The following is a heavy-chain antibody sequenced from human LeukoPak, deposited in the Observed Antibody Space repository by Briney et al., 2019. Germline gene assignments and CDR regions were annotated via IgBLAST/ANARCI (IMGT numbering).Heavy chain of an antibody. CDR1: GFIFSNYA. J-gene: IGHJ4*02. CDR2: ISGGGGGT. CDR3: AKDEGHYYDSSGYYYWDY. D-gene: IGHD3-22*01. V-gene: IGHV3-23*01. Sequence: PGGSLRLSCAASGFIFSNYAMSWVRQAPGKGLEWVSAISGGGGGTYFADSVKGRFTISRDNSKNTLYLQLTSLGAHDTAVYYCAKDEGHYYDSSGYYYWDYWGQGTLVTVSS.